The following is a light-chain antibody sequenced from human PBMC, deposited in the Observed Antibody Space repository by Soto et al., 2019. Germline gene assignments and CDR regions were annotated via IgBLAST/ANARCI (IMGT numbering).Light chain of an antibody. CDR1: SSDVGSYNL. CDR3: CSYAGSSTYV. CDR2: EVS. V-gene: IGLV2-23*02. Sequence: QSVLTQPASVSGSPGQSITISCTGTSSDVGSYNLVSWYQQHPGKAPKLMIYEVSKRPSGVSNRFSGSKSGNTASLTISGLQAEDEADYYCCSYAGSSTYVFGTGTKLNVL. J-gene: IGLJ1*01.